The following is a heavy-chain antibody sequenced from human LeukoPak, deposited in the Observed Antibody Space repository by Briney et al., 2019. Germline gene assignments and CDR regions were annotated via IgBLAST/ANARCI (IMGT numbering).Heavy chain of an antibody. CDR3: VKKLVGTTSGGPLDY. CDR1: GFTFSSYA. D-gene: IGHD1-26*01. V-gene: IGHV3-23*01. CDR2: IRDSGSGT. Sequence: GGSLRLSCAASGFTFSSYAMSWVRQAPGKGLEWVSGIRDSGSGTYYVDSVKGRFTISRDNSKNTLYLQMNSLQAEDTARYYCVKKLVGTTSGGPLDYWGQGTLVIVSS. J-gene: IGHJ4*02.